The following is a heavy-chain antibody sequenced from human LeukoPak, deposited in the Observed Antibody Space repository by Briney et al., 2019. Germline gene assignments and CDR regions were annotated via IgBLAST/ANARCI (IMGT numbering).Heavy chain of an antibody. CDR3: AKGVRSGYDRLDY. Sequence: GGSLRLSCAASGFTFSNYGIHWFGQAPGKGLEGLAVISYDGLNKNHADSVKGRFTISRDNSRNTLSLQRNSLRVEDTAVYYCAKGVRSGYDRLDYWGQGALVTVSS. J-gene: IGHJ4*02. D-gene: IGHD5-12*01. CDR2: ISYDGLNK. CDR1: GFTFSNYG. V-gene: IGHV3-30*18.